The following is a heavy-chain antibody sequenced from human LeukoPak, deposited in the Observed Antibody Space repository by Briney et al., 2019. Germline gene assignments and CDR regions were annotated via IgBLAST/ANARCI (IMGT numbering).Heavy chain of an antibody. CDR2: INDDETST. Sequence: GGSLRLSCAASGLSFSSSWMHWVRQVPGKGLVWVSRINDDETSTSYADSVKGRFTISRDNSKNTLYLQMNSLRADDTAVYYSAMKAVPRPRLHDAFDFWGQGTVVSVSS. D-gene: IGHD5-24*01. CDR3: AMKAVPRPRLHDAFDF. J-gene: IGHJ3*01. V-gene: IGHV3-74*01. CDR1: GLSFSSSW.